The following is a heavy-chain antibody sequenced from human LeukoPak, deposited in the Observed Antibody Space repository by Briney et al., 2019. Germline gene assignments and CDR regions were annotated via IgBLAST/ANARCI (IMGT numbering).Heavy chain of an antibody. J-gene: IGHJ4*02. V-gene: IGHV1-18*01. CDR1: GHTFTSYG. D-gene: IGHD3-3*01. CDR3: ARALNYDFWSGYYYYFDY. Sequence: ASVKVSCKASGHTFTSYGISWVRQAPGQGLEWMGWISAYNGNTNYAQKLQGRVTMTTDTSTSTAYMELRSLRSDDTAVYYCARALNYDFWSGYYYYFDYWGQGTLVTVSS. CDR2: ISAYNGNT.